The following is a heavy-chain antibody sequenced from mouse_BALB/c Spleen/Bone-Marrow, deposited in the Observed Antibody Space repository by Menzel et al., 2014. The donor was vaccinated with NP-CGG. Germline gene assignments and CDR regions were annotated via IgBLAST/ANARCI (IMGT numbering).Heavy chain of an antibody. CDR1: GYTFSFYT. D-gene: IGHD2-3*01. V-gene: IGHV1-4*01. CDR3: AREGVYALFVY. J-gene: IGHJ3*01. Sequence: VQLQQSGAELARPGASVKMSCEASGYTFSFYTMYWVKQRPGQGLEWIGYINPTSDYTDYNQKFKDKATLTADKSSSTAYMQLSSLTSEDSAVYYCAREGVYALFVYWGQGTLVTVSA. CDR2: INPTSDYT.